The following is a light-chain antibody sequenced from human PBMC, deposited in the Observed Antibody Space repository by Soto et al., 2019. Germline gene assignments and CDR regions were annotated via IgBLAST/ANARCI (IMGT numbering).Light chain of an antibody. CDR3: QQYNNWPMT. J-gene: IGKJ1*01. Sequence: IVVTKSPTTLTLSPGERVTLSCRASQNIIRNLAWYQQKPGQAPRLLIYGASSRPTGIPARFSGSGSGTEFTLTISSPQSEDFAVYYCQQYNNWPMTFGQGTRVDIK. V-gene: IGKV3-15*01. CDR1: QNIIRN. CDR2: GAS.